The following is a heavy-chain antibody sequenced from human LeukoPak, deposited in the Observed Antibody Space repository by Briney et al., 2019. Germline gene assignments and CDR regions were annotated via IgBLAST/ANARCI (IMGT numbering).Heavy chain of an antibody. Sequence: ASVKVSCKASGGTFSSYAISWVRQAPGQGLEWMGGIIPIFGTANYAQKFQGRVTITADESTSTAYMELSSLRSEDTVVYYCAREAVRGFDYWGQGTLVTVSS. CDR2: IIPIFGTA. D-gene: IGHD4-17*01. CDR3: AREAVRGFDY. V-gene: IGHV1-69*01. CDR1: GGTFSSYA. J-gene: IGHJ4*02.